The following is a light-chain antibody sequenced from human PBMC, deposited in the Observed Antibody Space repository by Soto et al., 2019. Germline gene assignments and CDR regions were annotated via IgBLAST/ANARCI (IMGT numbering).Light chain of an antibody. CDR2: GAS. CDR1: QSINSE. Sequence: EIVMTQSPATLSLSPGERAALSCRASQSINSELAWYQQKPGQPPRLLIYGASTRATGVPARFTGSESGSEFTLTISGLXXEXFAXYYCQQGHNWPLTFGQGTRLEI. J-gene: IGKJ2*01. CDR3: QQGHNWPLT. V-gene: IGKV3-15*01.